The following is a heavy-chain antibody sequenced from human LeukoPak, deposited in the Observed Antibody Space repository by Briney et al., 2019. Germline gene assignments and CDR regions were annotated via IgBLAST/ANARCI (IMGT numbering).Heavy chain of an antibody. CDR1: GFTFSSYG. J-gene: IGHJ3*02. CDR3: AKTIRGLPGAFDI. D-gene: IGHD3-10*01. V-gene: IGHV3-23*01. Sequence: GGSLRLSCAASGFTFSSYGMSWVRQAPGKGLEWVSDISGSGGTTYYADSVKGRFTISRDNSKNTLYLQMSSLRAGDTAVYYCAKTIRGLPGAFDIWGQGTMVTVST. CDR2: ISGSGGTT.